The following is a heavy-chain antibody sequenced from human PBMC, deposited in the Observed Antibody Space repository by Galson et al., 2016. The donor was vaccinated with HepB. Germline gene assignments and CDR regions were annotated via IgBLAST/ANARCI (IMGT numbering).Heavy chain of an antibody. J-gene: IGHJ3*02. D-gene: IGHD3-22*01. CDR2: ISTNGRSS. V-gene: IGHV3-64D*08. Sequence: SLRLSCAASGLSISSYALHWVRQAPGKGLDYVSSISTNGRSSFYTDSVKGRFTISRDNSENILYLQMSSLKAEDTAVYYCVKDRQYYDSTGYLGTFDIWGQGTLVTVSS. CDR3: VKDRQYYDSTGYLGTFDI. CDR1: GLSISSYA.